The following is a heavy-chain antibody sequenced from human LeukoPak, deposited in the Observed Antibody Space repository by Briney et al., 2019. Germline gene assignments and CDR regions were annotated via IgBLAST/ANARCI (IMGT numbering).Heavy chain of an antibody. CDR3: ARAPGYCSSTSCYHDAFDI. CDR1: GGSTSGGNYY. D-gene: IGHD2-2*01. Sequence: SGTLSLACIVSGGSTSGGNYYWGWIRRPPGKGLEWIGYIYHSGSTYYNPSLKSRVTTSVDRSKNQFSLKLSSVTAADTAVYYCARAPGYCSSTSCYHDAFDIWGQGTMVTVSS. CDR2: IYHSGST. V-gene: IGHV4-30-2*01. J-gene: IGHJ3*02.